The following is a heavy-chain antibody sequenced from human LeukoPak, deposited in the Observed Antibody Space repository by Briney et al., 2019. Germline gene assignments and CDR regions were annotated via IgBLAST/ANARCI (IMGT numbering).Heavy chain of an antibody. D-gene: IGHD2-2*02. J-gene: IGHJ6*02. CDR3: ARPAVVVPAAIQRGYYYGMDV. V-gene: IGHV1-69*02. CDR2: IIPILGIA. CDR1: GGTFISYT. Sequence: SVKVSCKASGGTFISYTISWVRQAPGQGLEWMGRIIPILGIANYAQKFPGRVTITADKSTSTAYMELSSLRSEDTAVYYCARPAVVVPAAIQRGYYYGMDVWGQGTTVTVSS.